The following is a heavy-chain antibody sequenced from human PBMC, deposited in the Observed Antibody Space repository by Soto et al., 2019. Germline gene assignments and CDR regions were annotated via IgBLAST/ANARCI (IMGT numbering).Heavy chain of an antibody. V-gene: IGHV1-2*02. CDR3: ARQVEGYCRNGVCFNWFDP. J-gene: IGHJ5*02. Sequence: ASVKVSCKASGDTFTDYYMHWVRQAPGQGLERMGWINPNSGGTNYAQKFQGRVTMTRNTSISTAYMELSRLTSDDTAVYYCARQVEGYCRNGVCFNWFDPCGQGALVTVSA. CDR1: GDTFTDYY. D-gene: IGHD2-8*01. CDR2: INPNSGGT.